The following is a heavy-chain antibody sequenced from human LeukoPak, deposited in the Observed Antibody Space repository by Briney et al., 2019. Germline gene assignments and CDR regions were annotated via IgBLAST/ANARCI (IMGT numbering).Heavy chain of an antibody. CDR1: GFTFSSYA. Sequence: PGGSLRLSCAASGFTFSSYAMHWVRQAPGKGLEWVAVISYDGSNKYYADSVKGRFTISRDNSKNTLYLQMNSLRAEDTAVYYCARVGGSYSGRVDDAFDIWGQGTMVTVSS. D-gene: IGHD1-26*01. V-gene: IGHV3-30-3*01. CDR2: ISYDGSNK. J-gene: IGHJ3*02. CDR3: ARVGGSYSGRVDDAFDI.